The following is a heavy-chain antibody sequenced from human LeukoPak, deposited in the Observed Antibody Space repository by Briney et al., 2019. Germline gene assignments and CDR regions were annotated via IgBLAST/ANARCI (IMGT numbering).Heavy chain of an antibody. J-gene: IGHJ4*02. Sequence: GASVKDSCKASGFTFTSSAVQWVRQARGQRLEWIGWIVVGSGNTNYAQKFQERVTITRDMSTSTAYMELSSLRSEDTAVYYCAAAHSYELPDYWGQGTLVTVSS. V-gene: IGHV1-58*01. CDR1: GFTFTSSA. CDR3: AAAHSYELPDY. CDR2: IVVGSGNT. D-gene: IGHD5-18*01.